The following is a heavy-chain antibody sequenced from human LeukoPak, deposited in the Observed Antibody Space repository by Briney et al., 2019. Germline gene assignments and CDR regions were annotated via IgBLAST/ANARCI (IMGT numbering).Heavy chain of an antibody. Sequence: SSVKVSCKASGGTFSSYAIIWVRQAPGQGLEWMGGIIPIFGTANYTQKFQGRITITTDESTSTAYMELSSLRSEDTAIYYCARGEGYSDWGQGTLVTVSS. CDR1: GGTFSSYA. D-gene: IGHD2-15*01. CDR2: IIPIFGTA. CDR3: ARGEGYSD. V-gene: IGHV1-69*05. J-gene: IGHJ4*02.